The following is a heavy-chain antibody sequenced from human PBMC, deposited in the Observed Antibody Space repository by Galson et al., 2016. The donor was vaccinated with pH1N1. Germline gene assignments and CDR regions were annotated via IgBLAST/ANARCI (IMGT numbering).Heavy chain of an antibody. D-gene: IGHD3-10*01. CDR3: ARVDFGGKLGD. J-gene: IGHJ4*02. CDR2: VNPSGST. CDR1: GGSFSDYY. Sequence: ETLSLTCTVYGGSFSDYYWSWIRQPPGKGLEWIGGVNPSGSTIYNPSLNSRVIISADTSRNQLSLKLTSVTAADTAVYFCARVDFGGKLGDWGQGTQVTVSS. V-gene: IGHV4-34*01.